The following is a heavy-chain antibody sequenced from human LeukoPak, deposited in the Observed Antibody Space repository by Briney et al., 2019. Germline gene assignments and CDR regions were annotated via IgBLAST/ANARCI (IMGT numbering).Heavy chain of an antibody. CDR2: INHSGST. V-gene: IGHV4-34*01. D-gene: IGHD6-13*01. Sequence: SETLSLTCAVYGGSFSGYYWSWIRQPPGKGPEWIGEINHSGSTNYNPSLKSRVTISVDTSKNQFSLKLSSVTAADTAVYYCARVPLAAPSDWFDPWGQGTLVTVSS. J-gene: IGHJ5*02. CDR1: GGSFSGYY. CDR3: ARVPLAAPSDWFDP.